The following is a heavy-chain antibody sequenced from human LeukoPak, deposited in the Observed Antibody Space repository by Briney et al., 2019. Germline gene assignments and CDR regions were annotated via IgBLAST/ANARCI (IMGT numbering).Heavy chain of an antibody. CDR3: ATNVFDV. V-gene: IGHV6-1*01. Sequence: SQTLPETCAISGDSVSSNISAWNCIRQSPSRGLEWLGRTYYRSKWYIEYAASVKSRITINPDTSKNQVSLQVNSVTPEDTAMYYCATNVFDVWGRGQGDTVSS. CDR1: GDSVSSNISA. CDR2: TYYRSKWYI. J-gene: IGHJ3*01.